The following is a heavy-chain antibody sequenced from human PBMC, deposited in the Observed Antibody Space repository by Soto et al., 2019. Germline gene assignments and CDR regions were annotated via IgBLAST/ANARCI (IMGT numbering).Heavy chain of an antibody. V-gene: IGHV4-34*01. J-gene: IGHJ4*02. CDR1: GGSFSGDY. CDR3: ATANPMVRGVIGY. Sequence: QVQLQQWGAGLLKPSETLSLTCAVYGGSFSGDYWSWIRHPPGTGLEWMGEINNSGSTNYNPTLKSRVTISVDTSTNQFSLKLSSVTAADTAVYYCATANPMVRGVIGYWGQGTLVTVSS. D-gene: IGHD3-10*01. CDR2: INNSGST.